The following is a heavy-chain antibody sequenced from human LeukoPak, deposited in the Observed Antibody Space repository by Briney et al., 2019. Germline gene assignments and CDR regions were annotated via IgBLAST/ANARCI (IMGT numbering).Heavy chain of an antibody. J-gene: IGHJ4*02. CDR1: GFTFSSYW. Sequence: GGSLRLSCAASGFTFSSYWMSWVRQAPGKGLEWVANIKQDGSEKYYVDSVKGRFTISRDNAKNSLYLQMNSLRAEDTAVYYCATITTSIAARDFDYWGQGTLVTVSS. CDR2: IKQDGSEK. D-gene: IGHD6-6*01. V-gene: IGHV3-7*01. CDR3: ATITTSIAARDFDY.